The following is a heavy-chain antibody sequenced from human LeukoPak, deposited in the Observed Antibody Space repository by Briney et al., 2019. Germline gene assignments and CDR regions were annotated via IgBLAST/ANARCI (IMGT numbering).Heavy chain of an antibody. Sequence: GGSLRLSCAASGFTFSSYGMQGVRRARGKGLECGAVISYDGSKKYYADSVKGRFTISRHNSKNTLYLKMNTLSAADTAVSYCALVVVAASNPFDYWGQGTLVTVSS. CDR1: GFTFSSYG. V-gene: IGHV3-30*03. D-gene: IGHD2-15*01. J-gene: IGHJ4*02. CDR2: ISYDGSKK. CDR3: ALVVVAASNPFDY.